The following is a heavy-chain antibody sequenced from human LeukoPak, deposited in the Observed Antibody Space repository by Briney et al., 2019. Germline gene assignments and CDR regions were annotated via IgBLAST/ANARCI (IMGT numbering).Heavy chain of an antibody. J-gene: IGHJ5*02. CDR1: GGSISSYY. D-gene: IGHD2-2*01. Sequence: KPSETLSLTCTVSGGSISSYYWSWLRQPAGKGLEWIGRIYTSGSTNYNPSLKSRVTMSVDTSKNQFSLRLSSVTAADTAVYYCARDLVVPAANGDNWFDPWGQGTLVTVSS. CDR3: ARDLVVPAANGDNWFDP. V-gene: IGHV4-4*07. CDR2: IYTSGST.